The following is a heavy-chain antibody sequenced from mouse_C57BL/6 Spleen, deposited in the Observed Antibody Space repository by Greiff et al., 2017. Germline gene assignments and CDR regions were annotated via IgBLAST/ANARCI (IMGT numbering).Heavy chain of an antibody. J-gene: IGHJ1*03. CDR2: IYPGSGNT. CDR1: GYRFTSSY. CDR3: ARAVVVYLYFEG. Sequence: VQLQQSGPELVKPGASVKISCKASGYRFTSSYIHWVKQRPGQGLEWIGWIYPGSGNTKYNEKFKGKATLTADTSSSTAYMQLSSLTSEDSAVCYCARAVVVYLYFEGWGTGTTVTVAT. D-gene: IGHD1-1*01. V-gene: IGHV1-66*01.